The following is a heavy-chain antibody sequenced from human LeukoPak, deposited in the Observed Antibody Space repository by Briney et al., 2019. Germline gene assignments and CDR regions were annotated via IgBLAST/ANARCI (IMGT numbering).Heavy chain of an antibody. J-gene: IGHJ4*02. CDR2: IYSGSTT. Sequence: GGSLRLSCAASGFTVISNYMSWVRQAPGKGLEWVSIIYSGSTTYYADSVKGRFTISRDTSKNTLCLQMNSLRAEDTAVYYCAKDPSYVSGSYCDYWGQGALVTVSS. CDR3: AKDPSYVSGSYCDY. V-gene: IGHV3-53*05. D-gene: IGHD3-10*01. CDR1: GFTVISNY.